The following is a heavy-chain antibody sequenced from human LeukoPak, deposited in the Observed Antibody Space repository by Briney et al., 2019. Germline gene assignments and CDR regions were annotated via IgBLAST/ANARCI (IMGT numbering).Heavy chain of an antibody. V-gene: IGHV4-34*01. D-gene: IGHD3-3*01. Sequence: PSETLSLTCAVYGGSFSGYYWSWIRQPPGKGLEWIGEINHSGSTNYNPSLKSRVTISVDTSKNQFSLKLSSVTAADTAVYYCARGFSYYDFWSGYYKSADPPDAFDIWGQGTMVTVSS. CDR2: INHSGST. CDR3: ARGFSYYDFWSGYYKSADPPDAFDI. CDR1: GGSFSGYY. J-gene: IGHJ3*02.